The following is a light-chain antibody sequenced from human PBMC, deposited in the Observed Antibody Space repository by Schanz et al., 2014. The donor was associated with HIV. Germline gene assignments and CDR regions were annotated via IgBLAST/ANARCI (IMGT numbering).Light chain of an antibody. Sequence: EIVLTQSPGTLSLSPGERATLSCRASQSVSSSYFAWYQQKPGQAPRLLIYGTSSRATGIPDRFSGSGSGTDFTLTISRVEPEDYAVYFCQQYGSPPWTFGQGTKVEVK. V-gene: IGKV3-20*01. CDR3: QQYGSPPWT. CDR1: QSVSSSY. CDR2: GTS. J-gene: IGKJ1*01.